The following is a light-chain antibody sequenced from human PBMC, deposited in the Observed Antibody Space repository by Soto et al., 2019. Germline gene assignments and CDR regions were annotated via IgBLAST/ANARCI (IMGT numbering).Light chain of an antibody. CDR2: GAS. CDR1: QSISSN. V-gene: IGKV3-15*01. Sequence: EIGMTQSPATLSVTHWERATLSCRANQSISSNLAWYQQKPGQAPRLLIYGASHRANGIPARFSGSGSGTEFTLTISSLQSEDSELYYCQHYNNWPPGRTFGQGSKVDIK. CDR3: QHYNNWPPGRT. J-gene: IGKJ1*01.